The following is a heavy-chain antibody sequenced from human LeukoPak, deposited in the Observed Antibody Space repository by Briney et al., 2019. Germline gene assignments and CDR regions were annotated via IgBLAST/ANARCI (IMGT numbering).Heavy chain of an antibody. J-gene: IGHJ4*02. V-gene: IGHV3-53*01. D-gene: IGHD3-22*01. Sequence: GGSLRLSCAASGFTVSSNYMSWVRRAPGKGREGGSVIYSDGSTYYADSLKGRFTISRDNSKNTLYLQMNSLRAEDTAVYYCARESYDSSGYFDYWGQGTLVTVSS. CDR1: GFTVSSNY. CDR2: IYSDGST. CDR3: ARESYDSSGYFDY.